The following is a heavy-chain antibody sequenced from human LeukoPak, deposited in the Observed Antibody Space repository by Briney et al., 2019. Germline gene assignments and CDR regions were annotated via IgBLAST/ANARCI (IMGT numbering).Heavy chain of an antibody. V-gene: IGHV4-34*01. CDR1: GGSLSGYY. CDR2: INHSGSS. CDR3: ARGKYSPHAFDI. Sequence: SETLSLTCAVYGGSLSGYYWSWIRQLPGKGLEWIGKINHSGSSNYNPSLKSRVTTSADTSKNQFSLKLSSVTAADTAVYYCARGKYSPHAFDIWGQGTMVTVSS. D-gene: IGHD2-15*01. J-gene: IGHJ3*02.